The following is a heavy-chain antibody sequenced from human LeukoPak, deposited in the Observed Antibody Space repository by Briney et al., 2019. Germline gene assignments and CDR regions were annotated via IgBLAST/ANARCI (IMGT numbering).Heavy chain of an antibody. V-gene: IGHV3-7*01. CDR2: IKQDGSEK. J-gene: IGHJ4*02. Sequence: PGGSLRLSCAASGFTFSSYWMSWVRQAPGKGLEWVANIKQDGSEKYYVDSVKGRFTISRDNAKNSLYLQMNSLRAEDTAVYYCARVATNYDFWCGYPDYFDYWGQGTLVTVSS. D-gene: IGHD3-3*01. CDR3: ARVATNYDFWCGYPDYFDY. CDR1: GFTFSSYW.